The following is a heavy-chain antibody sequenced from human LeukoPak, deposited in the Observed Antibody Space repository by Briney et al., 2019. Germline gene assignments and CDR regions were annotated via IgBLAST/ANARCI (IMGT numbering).Heavy chain of an antibody. J-gene: IGHJ6*02. CDR3: ARATPTIHYGMDV. CDR2: IYSGGST. D-gene: IGHD2-2*01. V-gene: IGHV3-53*01. Sequence: GGSLRLSCVASGFTVSSNYMSWVRQAPGKGLEWVSVIYSGGSTFYADSVKGRFTISRDNSKNTLYLQMNSLRAEDTAVYYCARATPTIHYGMDVWGQGTTVTVSS. CDR1: GFTVSSNY.